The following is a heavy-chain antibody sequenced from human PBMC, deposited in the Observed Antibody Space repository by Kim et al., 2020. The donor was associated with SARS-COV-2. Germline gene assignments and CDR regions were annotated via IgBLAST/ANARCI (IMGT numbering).Heavy chain of an antibody. CDR3: ARGLRLGEEES. D-gene: IGHD3-16*01. Sequence: SETLSLTCTVSGDSISSSFYHWVWIRQPPGKGLEWVGSVYYGGSTYYNPSLKNRVSISTDTSKNQFSLRMTSVTAADTGIYYCARGLRLGEEESWGRGTL. J-gene: IGHJ5*02. V-gene: IGHV4-39*07. CDR1: GDSISSSFYH. CDR2: VYYGGST.